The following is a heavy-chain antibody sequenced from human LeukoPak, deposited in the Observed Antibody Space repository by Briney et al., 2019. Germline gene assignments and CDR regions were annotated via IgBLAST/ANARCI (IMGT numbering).Heavy chain of an antibody. V-gene: IGHV4-4*09. Sequence: SETLSLTCAVSGVSMSAFQWSWVRQSPEKGLEWIGCINTKGETNYDPSLKSRVTTSVDTSKSQFSLRLTSVTAADTAVYYCATSNDAKIAPFDHWGQGALVTVSS. CDR1: GVSMSAFQ. CDR3: ATSNDAKIAPFDH. D-gene: IGHD2-8*01. CDR2: INTKGET. J-gene: IGHJ4*02.